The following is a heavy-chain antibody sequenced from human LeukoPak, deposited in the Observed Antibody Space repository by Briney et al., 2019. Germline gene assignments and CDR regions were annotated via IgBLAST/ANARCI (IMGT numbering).Heavy chain of an antibody. CDR2: IRGSGGST. CDR3: AKAYGDYVSYFDC. J-gene: IGHJ4*02. CDR1: GFTFSNYG. Sequence: PGGSLRLSCAASGFTFSNYGMTWVRQAPGKGLEWVSGIRGSGGSTYYADSVKGRFTISRDSPKNTLYLQMNYLRAEDTAVYYCAKAYGDYVSYFDCWGQGTLVTVSS. V-gene: IGHV3-23*01. D-gene: IGHD4-17*01.